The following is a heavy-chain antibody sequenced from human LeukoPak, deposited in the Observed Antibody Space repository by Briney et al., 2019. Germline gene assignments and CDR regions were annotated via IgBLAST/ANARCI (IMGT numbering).Heavy chain of an antibody. Sequence: GGSLRLSCAASGFTFSSYWMHWVRQAPGKGLVWDSRINSDGSSIRYADSVKGRFTISRDNAKNTLYLQMNSLRAEDTAVYYCARPDYGDHRFDSWGQGTLVTVSS. CDR2: INSDGSSI. V-gene: IGHV3-74*01. CDR3: ARPDYGDHRFDS. J-gene: IGHJ4*02. D-gene: IGHD4-17*01. CDR1: GFTFSSYW.